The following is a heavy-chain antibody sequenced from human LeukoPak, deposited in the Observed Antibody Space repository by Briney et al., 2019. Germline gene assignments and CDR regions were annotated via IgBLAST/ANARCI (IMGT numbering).Heavy chain of an antibody. CDR1: GGSFSGDY. J-gene: IGHJ5*02. CDR3: SRPGRGVSFDP. V-gene: IGHV4-34*01. Sequence: PSETLSLTCAVYGGSFSGDYWSWIRQPPGKGLEWIGEINRRGSTNYNPSLKSRVTISVDTSKNQFSLKLSSVAAADTAGSYCSRPGRGVSFDPWGQGTLVSVSS. CDR2: INRRGST. D-gene: IGHD2-8*01.